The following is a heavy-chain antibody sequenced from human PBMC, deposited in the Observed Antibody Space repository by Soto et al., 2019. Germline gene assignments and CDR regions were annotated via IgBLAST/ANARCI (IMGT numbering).Heavy chain of an antibody. V-gene: IGHV4-34*01. J-gene: IGHJ4*02. Sequence: SETLSLTCAVYDGSFSGYNWSWIRQPPGKGLEWIGEINHSGSTNYNPSLKSRVTISVDTSKNQFSLKLTSVTAADTAVYYCARDKITGLFDYWGQGTLVTVSS. CDR3: ARDKITGLFDY. CDR1: DGSFSGYN. CDR2: INHSGST. D-gene: IGHD2-8*02.